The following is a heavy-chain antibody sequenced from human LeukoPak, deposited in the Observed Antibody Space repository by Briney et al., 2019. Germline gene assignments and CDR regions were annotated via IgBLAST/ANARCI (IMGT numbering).Heavy chain of an antibody. CDR2: IYYSGST. V-gene: IGHV4-59*01. CDR3: ARDVGPVVPAATGAFDI. J-gene: IGHJ3*02. D-gene: IGHD2-2*01. Sequence: SETLSLTCTVSGGSISSYYWSWIRQPPGKGLEWIGYIYYSGSTNYNPSLKSRVTISVDTSKNQFSLELSSVTAADTAVYYCARDVGPVVPAATGAFDIWGQGTMVTVSS. CDR1: GGSISSYY.